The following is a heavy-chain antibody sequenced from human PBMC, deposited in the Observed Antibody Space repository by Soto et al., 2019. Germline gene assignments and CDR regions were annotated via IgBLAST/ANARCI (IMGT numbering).Heavy chain of an antibody. V-gene: IGHV1-18*04. CDR2: ISAYNGDT. CDR1: GYTFRSYG. J-gene: IGHJ4*02. D-gene: IGHD3-22*01. Sequence: ASVKVSCKASGYTFRSYGISWVRQAPGQGLEWVGWISAYNGDTHYAPKFQDRITLTTETSTDTAYMELRSLRLDDTAVYYCARDRSRYYHNSGLIWCYWGQ. CDR3: ARDRSRYYHNSGLIWCY.